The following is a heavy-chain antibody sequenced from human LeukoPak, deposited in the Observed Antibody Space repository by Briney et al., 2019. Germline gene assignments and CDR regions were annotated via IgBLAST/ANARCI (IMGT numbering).Heavy chain of an antibody. J-gene: IGHJ3*02. V-gene: IGHV3-53*01. CDR3: ARDSSGWFGDPDAFDI. D-gene: IGHD6-19*01. Sequence: GGSLRLSCAASEFTVSSNYMSWVRQAPGKGLEWVSVMYSGGSTYYADSVKGRFTISRDNSKNTLYLQMNSLRAEDTAVYYCARDSSGWFGDPDAFDIWGQGTMDIVSS. CDR1: EFTVSSNY. CDR2: MYSGGST.